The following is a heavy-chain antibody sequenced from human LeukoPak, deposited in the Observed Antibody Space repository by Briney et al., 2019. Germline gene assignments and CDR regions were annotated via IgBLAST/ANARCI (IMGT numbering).Heavy chain of an antibody. J-gene: IGHJ4*02. CDR1: GGSFSGYY. CDR3: ARFSSGDFDY. V-gene: IGHV4-34*01. CDR2: INHSGGT. D-gene: IGHD6-19*01. Sequence: PSETLSLTCAVYGGSFSGYYWSWIRQPPGKGLEWIGEINHSGGTNYNPSLKSRVTISVDTSKNQFSLKLSSVTAADTAVYYCARFSSGDFDYWGQGTLVTVSS.